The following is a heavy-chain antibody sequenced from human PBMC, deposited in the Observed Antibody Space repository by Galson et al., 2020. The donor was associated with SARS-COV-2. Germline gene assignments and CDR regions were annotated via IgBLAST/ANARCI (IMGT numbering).Heavy chain of an antibody. D-gene: IGHD4-17*01. J-gene: IGHJ6*02. CDR3: ATNPLPILDFGGYHPSIPEGCFGVGV. CDR2: FDPEDGET. V-gene: IGHV1-24*01. CDR1: GYTLTELS. Sequence: ASVKVSCKVSGYTLTELSMHWVRQAPGKGLEWMGGFDPEDGETIYAQKFQGRVTMTEDTSTDTAYMELSSLRSEDTAVYYCATNPLPILDFGGYHPSIPEGCFGVGVWGQGATVNVSS.